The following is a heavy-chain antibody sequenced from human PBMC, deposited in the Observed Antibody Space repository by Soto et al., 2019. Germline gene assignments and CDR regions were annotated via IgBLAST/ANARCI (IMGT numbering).Heavy chain of an antibody. CDR3: ARDVYGGNSVMIYFDY. CDR2: IWYDGSNK. V-gene: IGHV3-33*01. Sequence: HPGGSLRLSCAASGFTFSSYGMHWVRQAPGKGLEWVAVIWYDGSNKYYADSVKGRFTISRDNSKNTLYLQMNSLRAEDTAVYYCARDVYGGNSVMIYFDYLGQGNLVTVS. CDR1: GFTFSSYG. D-gene: IGHD4-17*01. J-gene: IGHJ4*02.